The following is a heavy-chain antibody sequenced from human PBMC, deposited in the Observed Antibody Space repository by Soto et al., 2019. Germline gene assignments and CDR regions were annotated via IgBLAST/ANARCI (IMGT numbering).Heavy chain of an antibody. V-gene: IGHV4-59*01. D-gene: IGHD3-9*01. CDR3: ARDKTLSFDWLLDGWFDP. Sequence: SETLSLTCTVSGGSISSYYWSWIRQPPGKGLEWIGYIYYSGSTNYNPSLKSRVTISVDTSKNQFSLKLSSVTAADTAVYYCARDKTLSFDWLLDGWFDPWGQGTLVTVSS. CDR1: GGSISSYY. CDR2: IYYSGST. J-gene: IGHJ5*02.